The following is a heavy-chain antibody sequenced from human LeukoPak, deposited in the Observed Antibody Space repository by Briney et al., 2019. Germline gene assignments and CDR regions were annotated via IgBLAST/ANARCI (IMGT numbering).Heavy chain of an antibody. CDR2: IYHSGST. CDR3: ARSLPDHFCGGDRYSENEYFQH. D-gene: IGHD2-21*02. J-gene: IGHJ1*01. CDR1: GGSISSGGYS. Sequence: SETLSLTCAVSGGSISSGGYSWSWIRQPPGQGLEWIGYIYHSGSTYYNPSLKSRVTISVDRSKNQFSLKLSSVTAADTAVYYCARSLPDHFCGGDRYSENEYFQHWGQGTLVTVSS. V-gene: IGHV4-30-2*01.